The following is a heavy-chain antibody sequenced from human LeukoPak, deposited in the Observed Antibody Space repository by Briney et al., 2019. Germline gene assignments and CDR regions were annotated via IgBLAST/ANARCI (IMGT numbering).Heavy chain of an antibody. Sequence: GGSLRLSXAASGFTFSNAWMSWVGQAPGKGLEWVGRIKSKTDGGTTDYAAPVEGRFTISRDDSKNTLYLQMNSLKTEDTAVYYCTTEGYDSSGYYLVFDYWGQGTLVTVSS. D-gene: IGHD3-22*01. V-gene: IGHV3-15*01. CDR1: GFTFSNAW. CDR3: TTEGYDSSGYYLVFDY. J-gene: IGHJ4*02. CDR2: IKSKTDGGTT.